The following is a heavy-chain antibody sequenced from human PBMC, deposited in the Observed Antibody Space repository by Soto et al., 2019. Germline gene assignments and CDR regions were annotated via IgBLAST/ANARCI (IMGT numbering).Heavy chain of an antibody. Sequence: PSETLSLTCAVYGGSFSGHYWSWIRQPPGKGLEWIGEINESGSTKYTPSLKSRVTTSLDTSKNQFSLKLSSVTAADTAVYYCARSRRGFGSSWYDWFDPWGQGTLVTV. D-gene: IGHD6-13*01. CDR3: ARSRRGFGSSWYDWFDP. CDR2: INESGST. J-gene: IGHJ5*02. V-gene: IGHV4-34*01. CDR1: GGSFSGHY.